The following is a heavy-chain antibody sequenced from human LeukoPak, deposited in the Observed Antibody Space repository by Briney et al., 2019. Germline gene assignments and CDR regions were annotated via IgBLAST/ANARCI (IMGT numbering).Heavy chain of an antibody. Sequence: GGSLRLSCAASGFTFSDYYMSWIRQAPGKGPEWVSYISSSGSTIYYADSVKGRFTISRDNAKNPLYLQMNSLRAEDTAVYYCARDSAAKYYDFWSGYYSEYFQHWGQGTLVTVSS. CDR3: ARDSAAKYYDFWSGYYSEYFQH. J-gene: IGHJ1*01. V-gene: IGHV3-11*04. D-gene: IGHD3-3*01. CDR1: GFTFSDYY. CDR2: ISSSGSTI.